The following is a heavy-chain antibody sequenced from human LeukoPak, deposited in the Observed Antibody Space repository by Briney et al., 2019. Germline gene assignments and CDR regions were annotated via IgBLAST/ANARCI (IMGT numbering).Heavy chain of an antibody. D-gene: IGHD3-10*01. V-gene: IGHV3-20*04. CDR1: GFSFDDYG. Sequence: GESLRLSCAAPGFSFDDYGMSWVRQAPGKGLEWVSGINWNGGSTGYEDSVKGRFTISRDDATNSRYLQMNSLRAEDTALYYGARSGGAYYYGYYYMDVWGKGTTVTVSS. CDR2: INWNGGST. J-gene: IGHJ6*03. CDR3: ARSGGAYYYGYYYMDV.